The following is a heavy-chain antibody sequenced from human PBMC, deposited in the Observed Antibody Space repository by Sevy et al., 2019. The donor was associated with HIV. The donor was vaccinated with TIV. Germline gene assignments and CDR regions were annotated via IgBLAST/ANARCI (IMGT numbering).Heavy chain of an antibody. CDR2: INPSGGST. CDR3: ARLRSCGGDCYYFDY. CDR1: GYSFTSYE. D-gene: IGHD2-21*02. Sequence: ASVKVSCKASGYSFTSYEMEWVRQAPGQGLEWMGIINPSGGSTAYAQSFQGRVILTRDTSTDTVYMELNSLRSEDTAVYYCARLRSCGGDCYYFDYWGQGTLVTVSS. J-gene: IGHJ4*02. V-gene: IGHV1-46*01.